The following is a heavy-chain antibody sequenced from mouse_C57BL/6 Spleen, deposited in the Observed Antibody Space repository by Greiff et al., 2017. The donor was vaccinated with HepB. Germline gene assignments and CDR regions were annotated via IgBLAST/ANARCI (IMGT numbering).Heavy chain of an antibody. CDR1: GFTFSSYA. Sequence: EVKLVESGGGLVKPGGSLKLSCAASGFTFSSYAMSWVRQTPEKRLEWVATISDGGSYTYYPDNVKGRFTISRDNAKNNLYLQMSHLKSEDTAMYYCARDLDDYDGRLAWFAYWGQGTLVTVSA. J-gene: IGHJ3*01. V-gene: IGHV5-4*01. D-gene: IGHD2-4*01. CDR2: ISDGGSYT. CDR3: ARDLDDYDGRLAWFAY.